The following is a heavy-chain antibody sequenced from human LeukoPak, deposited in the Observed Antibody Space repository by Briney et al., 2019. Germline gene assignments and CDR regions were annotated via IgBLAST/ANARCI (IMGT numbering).Heavy chain of an antibody. CDR1: GFTFSDYY. Sequence: PGGPLRLSCAASGFTFSDYYMSWIRQAPGKGLEWVSYISSSGSTIYHADSVKGRFTISRDNAKNSLYLQMNSLRAEDTAVYYCARDHSSGWYGFDYWGQGTLVTVSS. V-gene: IGHV3-11*01. D-gene: IGHD6-19*01. CDR3: ARDHSSGWYGFDY. J-gene: IGHJ4*02. CDR2: ISSSGSTI.